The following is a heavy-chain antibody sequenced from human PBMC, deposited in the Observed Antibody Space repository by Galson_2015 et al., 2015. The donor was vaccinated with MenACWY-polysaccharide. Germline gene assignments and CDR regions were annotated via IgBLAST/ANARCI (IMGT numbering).Heavy chain of an antibody. V-gene: IGHV1-46*01. CDR2: INPSGGST. CDR1: GYTLTSKY. J-gene: IGHJ6*02. D-gene: IGHD2-2*01. Sequence: SVKVSCKASGYTLTSKYLQWVRQAPGQGLEWMGVINPSGGSTAYAQKVQGRVSMTRDTSTSTVYMEVSSLRSEDTAVYFCARDGPVGVSYPRGMDVWGQGTTVTVS. CDR3: ARDGPVGVSYPRGMDV.